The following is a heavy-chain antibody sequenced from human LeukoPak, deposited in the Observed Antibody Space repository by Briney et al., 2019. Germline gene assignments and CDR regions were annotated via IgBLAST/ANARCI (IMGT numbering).Heavy chain of an antibody. CDR2: INPSGGST. CDR1: GYTSTSYY. CDR3: GYGDYAGPFDY. J-gene: IGHJ4*02. D-gene: IGHD4-17*01. V-gene: IGHV1-46*01. Sequence: ASVKASCKASGYTSTSYYMHWVRQAPGQGLEWMGIINPSGGSTSYAQKFQGRVTTTRDTSTGTVYMELSSLRSEDTAVYYCGYGDYAGPFDYWGQGTLVTVSS.